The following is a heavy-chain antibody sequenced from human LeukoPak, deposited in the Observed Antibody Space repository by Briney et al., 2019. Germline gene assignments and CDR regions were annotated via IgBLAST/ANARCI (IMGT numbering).Heavy chain of an antibody. J-gene: IGHJ4*02. CDR2: IKPDGSEK. D-gene: IGHD6-6*01. V-gene: IGHV3-7*01. Sequence: GGSLRLSCAASGFTFITSWMSWLRQAPGKGLEWVAHIKPDGSEKYYVDSVKGRFTISRDNAKNSLSLQMNSLRAEDTAVYYCASWTSSSSNYWGQGTLVTVS. CDR3: ASWTSSSSNY. CDR1: GFTFITSW.